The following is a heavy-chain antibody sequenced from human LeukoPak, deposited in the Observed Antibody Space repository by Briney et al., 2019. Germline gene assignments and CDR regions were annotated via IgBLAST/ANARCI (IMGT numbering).Heavy chain of an antibody. J-gene: IGHJ4*02. CDR2: INHDGTGT. Sequence: GSLRLSCAASGWMHWVRQAPGKGLVWVSGINHDGTGTYYADSVKGRFTISRDNAKNTVYLQMNSLSAEDTAVYYCASVFDSWGQGFLVTVSS. CDR3: ASVFDS. V-gene: IGHV3-74*01. CDR1: GW.